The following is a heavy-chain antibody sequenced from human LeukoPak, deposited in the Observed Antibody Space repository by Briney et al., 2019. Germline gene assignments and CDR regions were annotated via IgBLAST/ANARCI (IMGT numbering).Heavy chain of an antibody. D-gene: IGHD3-22*01. J-gene: IGHJ4*02. CDR1: GYTFTSYD. CDR3: AREQAGYYDSSGYLDY. CDR2: INPNSGNT. V-gene: IGHV1-8*01. Sequence: ASVKVSCKASGYTFTSYDINWVRQATGQGLEWMGWINPNSGNTDYAQKFQGRVTMTRDMSTSTVYMELSSLRSEDTAVYYCAREQAGYYDSSGYLDYWGQGTLVTVSS.